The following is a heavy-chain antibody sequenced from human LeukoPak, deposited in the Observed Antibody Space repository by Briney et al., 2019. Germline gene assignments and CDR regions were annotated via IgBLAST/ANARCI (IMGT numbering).Heavy chain of an antibody. CDR1: GFTFSDYY. V-gene: IGHV3-7*01. Sequence: GGSLRLSCAASGFTFSDYYMSWVRQAPGKGLEWVANIKQDGSEKYYVDSVKGRFTISRDNAKNSLYLQMNSLRAEDTAVYYCARSRYCSGGSCYSDYYYYYMDVWGKGTTVTVSS. CDR3: ARSRYCSGGSCYSDYYYYYMDV. D-gene: IGHD2-15*01. J-gene: IGHJ6*03. CDR2: IKQDGSEK.